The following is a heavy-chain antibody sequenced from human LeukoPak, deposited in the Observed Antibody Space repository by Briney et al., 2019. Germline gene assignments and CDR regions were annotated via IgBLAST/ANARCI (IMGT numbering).Heavy chain of an antibody. V-gene: IGHV3-23*01. J-gene: IGHJ6*02. CDR3: ARGDYAYYGMDV. CDR2: ISGSGGST. Sequence: PGGSLRLSCAASGFTFSSYAMSWVRQAPGKGLEWVSAISGSGGSTYYADSVKGRFTISRDNSKNTLYLQMNSLRAEDTAVYYCARGDYAYYGMDVWGQGTTVTVSS. CDR1: GFTFSSYA.